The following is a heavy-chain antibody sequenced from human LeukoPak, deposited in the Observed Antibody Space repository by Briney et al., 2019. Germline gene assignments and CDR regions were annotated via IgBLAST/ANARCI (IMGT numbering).Heavy chain of an antibody. V-gene: IGHV4-61*01. J-gene: IGHJ5*02. CDR1: GCSLSSGSYY. Sequence: KPSETLSLSRTVSGCSLSSGSYYWSWVRQPPGKGPEGVGYIYYSGSTNYNPSLKSRVTISVDTSKNQFSLKLSSVTAADTAVYYCASLKEDDYGVNWFDPWGQGTLVTVSS. CDR2: IYYSGST. CDR3: ASLKEDDYGVNWFDP. D-gene: IGHD4-17*01.